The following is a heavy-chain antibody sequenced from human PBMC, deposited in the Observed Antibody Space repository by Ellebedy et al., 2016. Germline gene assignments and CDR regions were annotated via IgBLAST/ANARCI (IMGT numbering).Heavy chain of an antibody. V-gene: IGHV3-30*18. CDR2: ISFDGSNK. CDR1: GFTFSSYG. D-gene: IGHD5-24*01. J-gene: IGHJ2*01. Sequence: GRSLRLSXAASGFTFSSYGMHWVRQAPGKGLEWVAVISFDGSNKYYADSVKGRFTISRDNSKNTLYLQMNSLRAEDTAVYYCAKDGGLGRWLLGWYFDLWGRGTLVTVSS. CDR3: AKDGGLGRWLLGWYFDL.